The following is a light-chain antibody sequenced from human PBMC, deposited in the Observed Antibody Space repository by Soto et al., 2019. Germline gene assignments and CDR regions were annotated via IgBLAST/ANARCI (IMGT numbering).Light chain of an antibody. J-gene: IGKJ1*01. CDR3: QQYGTSHRT. CDR1: QSPVYSDGNTY. Sequence: DVVMTQSPLSLPVTLGQPASISCRSSQSPVYSDGNTYLNWFQQRPGQSPRRLIYKVSNRDSGVPDRFSGSGSGTDFTLTISRLEPEDLAVYYCQQYGTSHRTFGQGTKVDIK. V-gene: IGKV2-30*01. CDR2: KVS.